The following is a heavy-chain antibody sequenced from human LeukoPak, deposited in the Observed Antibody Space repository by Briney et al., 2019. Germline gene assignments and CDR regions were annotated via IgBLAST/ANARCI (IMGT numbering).Heavy chain of an antibody. J-gene: IGHJ6*03. CDR3: ASSSSDYYYMDV. V-gene: IGHV1-18*01. CDR2: ISAYNGNT. D-gene: IGHD6-6*01. Sequence: ASVKVSCKASGYPFTYAISWVRQAPGQGLEWMGWISAYNGNTDYAQKLQGRVTMTTDTSTSTAYMELRSLRSDDTAVYYCASSSSDYYYMDVWGKGTTVTVSS. CDR1: GYPFTYA.